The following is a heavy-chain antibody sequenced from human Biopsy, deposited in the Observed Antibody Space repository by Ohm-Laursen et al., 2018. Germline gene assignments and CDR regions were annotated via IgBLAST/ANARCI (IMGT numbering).Heavy chain of an antibody. V-gene: IGHV3-33*08. Sequence: SLRLSCSASGFTFTSYDMHWVRQAPGKRLEWVAVIWYDGRNQYYADFVKGRFTISRDNSKNTLYLQMNSLRAEDTAVYFCAREIYPTTIYRPVDSWGQGTLVTVSS. J-gene: IGHJ5*01. D-gene: IGHD3-3*01. CDR3: AREIYPTTIYRPVDS. CDR2: IWYDGRNQ. CDR1: GFTFTSYD.